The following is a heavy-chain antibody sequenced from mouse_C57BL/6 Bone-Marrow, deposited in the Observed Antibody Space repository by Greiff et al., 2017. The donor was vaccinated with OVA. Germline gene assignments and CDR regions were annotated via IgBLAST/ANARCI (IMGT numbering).Heavy chain of an antibody. D-gene: IGHD2-13*01. Sequence: QVQLQQPGAELVRPGSSVKLSCKASGYTFTSYWLEWVKQRPGQGLEWIGNIYPSDSETHYNQKFKDKATLTVDKSSSTAYMQLSSLTSEDSAVYYCARWRLRSVWGTGTTVTVSS. CDR1: GYTFTSYW. V-gene: IGHV1-61*01. CDR3: ARWRLRSV. J-gene: IGHJ1*03. CDR2: IYPSDSET.